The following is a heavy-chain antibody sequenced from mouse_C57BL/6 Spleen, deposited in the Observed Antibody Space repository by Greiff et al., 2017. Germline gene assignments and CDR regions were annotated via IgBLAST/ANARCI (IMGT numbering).Heavy chain of an antibody. CDR1: GYTFTSYW. CDR2: IDPSDSYP. D-gene: IGHD1-1*01. J-gene: IGHJ2*01. V-gene: IGHV1-69*01. CDR3: ATFITTVVAHFDY. Sequence: QVQLQQPGAELVMPGASVKLSCKASGYTFTSYWMHWVKQRPGQGLEWIGEIDPSDSYPNYNQEFKGKSTVTVDKSASTAYMQLSSLTSEDSAVYYCATFITTVVAHFDYWGQGTTLTVSS.